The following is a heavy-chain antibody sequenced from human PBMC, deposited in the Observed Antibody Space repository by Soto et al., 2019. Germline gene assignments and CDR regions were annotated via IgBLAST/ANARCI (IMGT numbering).Heavy chain of an antibody. CDR2: ISGSTGTT. V-gene: IGHV3-23*01. Sequence: EQVLESGGGLVQPGGSLRLSCEASGFMFNHYAMAWVRQTPGKGLELVSVISGSTGTTYYADSVKGRFTISRDNSKNTVYLQMNSLPVEDSALYSCAKGIVLGASPLEYWGPGTRVTVYS. CDR3: AKGIVLGASPLEY. CDR1: GFMFNHYA. D-gene: IGHD6-6*01. J-gene: IGHJ4*02.